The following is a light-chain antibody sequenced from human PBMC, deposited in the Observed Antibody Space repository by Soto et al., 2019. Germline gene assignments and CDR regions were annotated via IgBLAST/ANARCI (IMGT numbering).Light chain of an antibody. CDR2: GVT. J-gene: IGLJ3*02. V-gene: IGLV2-14*03. CDR3: SSYANPYNWV. CDR1: SSDVGGNNF. Sequence: QSVLTQPASVSGSPGQSITISCTGTSSDVGGNNFVSWYQQHPGKAPKLLIYGVTNRPSGVSHRFSGSKSGNTASLSISGHQADDEGDYYCSSYANPYNWVFGGGTKLTVL.